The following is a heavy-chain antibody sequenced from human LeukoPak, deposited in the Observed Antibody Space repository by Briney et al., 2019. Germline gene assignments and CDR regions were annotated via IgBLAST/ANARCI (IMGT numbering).Heavy chain of an antibody. D-gene: IGHD6-19*01. CDR3: ARDPSSGLYYFDY. V-gene: IGHV1-69*01. Sequence: GASVKVSCKASGGTFSSYAISWVRQAPGQGLEWMGGIIPIFGPANYAQKFQGRVTITADESTSTAYVELSSLRSEDTAVYYCARDPSSGLYYFDYWGQGTLVTVSS. J-gene: IGHJ4*02. CDR1: GGTFSSYA. CDR2: IIPIFGPA.